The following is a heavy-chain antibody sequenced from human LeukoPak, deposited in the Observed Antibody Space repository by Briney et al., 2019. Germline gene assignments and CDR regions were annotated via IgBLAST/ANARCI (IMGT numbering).Heavy chain of an antibody. V-gene: IGHV3-30*02. CDR1: RFTFSSYG. D-gene: IGHD3-9*01. Sequence: TGGSLRLSCAASRFTFSSYGMHWVRQAPGKGLEWVAFIRYDGSNKYYADSVKGRFTISRDNSKNTLYLQMNSLRAEDTAVYYCAKGVLTGYLTNYYYYYMDVWGKGTTVTVSS. CDR2: IRYDGSNK. J-gene: IGHJ6*03. CDR3: AKGVLTGYLTNYYYYYMDV.